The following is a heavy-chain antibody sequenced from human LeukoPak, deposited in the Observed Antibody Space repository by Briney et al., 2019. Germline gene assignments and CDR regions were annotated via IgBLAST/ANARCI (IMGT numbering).Heavy chain of an antibody. CDR2: ISGSGGST. D-gene: IGHD6-13*01. Sequence: GGPLRLSCAASGFTFSSYAMSWVRQAPGKGLEWVSAISGSGGSTYYADSVKGRFTISRDNSKNTLYLQMNSLRAEDTAVYYCAKRGSSWYGSDYWGQGTLVTVSS. CDR1: GFTFSSYA. V-gene: IGHV3-23*01. CDR3: AKRGSSWYGSDY. J-gene: IGHJ4*02.